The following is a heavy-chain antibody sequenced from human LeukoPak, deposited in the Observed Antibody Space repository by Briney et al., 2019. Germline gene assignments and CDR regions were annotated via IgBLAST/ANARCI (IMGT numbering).Heavy chain of an antibody. J-gene: IGHJ4*02. CDR3: ARLTDFWSGYYGDYFDY. D-gene: IGHD3-3*01. CDR2: INHSGST. V-gene: IGHV4-34*01. Sequence: PSETLSLTCAVYGGSFSGYYWSWIRQPPGKGLEWIGEINHSGSTNYNPSLKSRVTISVDTSKNQFSLKLSSVTAADTAVYYCARLTDFWSGYYGDYFDYWGPGTLVTVSS. CDR1: GGSFSGYY.